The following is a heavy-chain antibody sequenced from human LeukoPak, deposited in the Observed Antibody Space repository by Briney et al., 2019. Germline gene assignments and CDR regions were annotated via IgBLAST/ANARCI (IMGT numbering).Heavy chain of an antibody. V-gene: IGHV3-33*01. CDR1: GFTFNNFG. D-gene: IGHD6-19*01. Sequence: GGSLRLSCAASGFTFNNFGRHWVRQAPGKGLEWVALIWYDGSNEFYADSVKGRFTISRDDSKNMLYLQMSSLRAGDTGVYYCARDQWEGQWLVQGPDYWGQGTLVTVSS. CDR3: ARDQWEGQWLVQGPDY. CDR2: IWYDGSNE. J-gene: IGHJ4*02.